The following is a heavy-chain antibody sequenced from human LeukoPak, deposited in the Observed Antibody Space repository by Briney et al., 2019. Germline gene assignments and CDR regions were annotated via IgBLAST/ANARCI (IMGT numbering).Heavy chain of an antibody. CDR2: ISADNGNT. CDR1: GYTFTSYG. V-gene: IGHV1-18*01. Sequence: ASVTVSCKASGYTFTSYGISWVRQAPGQGREWMGWISADNGNTNYAQKLQGRVTMTTDTSTSTAYMELRSLRSDDTAVYYCARDPHYYGSGSYSKNNWFDPWGQGTLVTVSS. J-gene: IGHJ5*02. CDR3: ARDPHYYGSGSYSKNNWFDP. D-gene: IGHD3-10*01.